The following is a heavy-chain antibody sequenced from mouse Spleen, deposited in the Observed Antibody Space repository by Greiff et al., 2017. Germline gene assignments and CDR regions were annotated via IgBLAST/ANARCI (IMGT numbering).Heavy chain of an antibody. D-gene: IGHD5-1*01. Sequence: QVQLQQSGPELVKPGASVKISCKASGYSFTSYYIHWVKQRPGQGLEWIGWIYPGSGNTKYNEKFKGKATLTADTSSSTAYMQLSSLTSEDSAVYYCARRSNWYFDVWGTGTTVTVSS. V-gene: IGHV1-66*01. CDR2: IYPGSGNT. CDR3: ARRSNWYFDV. CDR1: GYSFTSYY. J-gene: IGHJ1*03.